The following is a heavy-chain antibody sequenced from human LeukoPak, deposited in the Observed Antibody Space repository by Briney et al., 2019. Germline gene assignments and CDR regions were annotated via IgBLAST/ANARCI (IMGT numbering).Heavy chain of an antibody. CDR3: ASRDPPTGYFDY. CDR2: ISSSSSYI. Sequence: PGGSLRLSCAASGFTFSSYSMNWVRQAPGKGLEWVSSISSSSSYIYYADSVKGRFTISRDNAKNSLYLQMNSLRAEDTAVYYWASRDPPTGYFDYWGQETLVTVSS. V-gene: IGHV3-21*01. CDR1: GFTFSSYS. J-gene: IGHJ4*02. D-gene: IGHD3-10*01.